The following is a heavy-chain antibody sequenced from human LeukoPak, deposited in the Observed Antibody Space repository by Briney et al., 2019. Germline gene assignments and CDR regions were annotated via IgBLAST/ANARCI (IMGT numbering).Heavy chain of an antibody. Sequence: PGGSLRLSCAASGFTFITYGMHWVRQAPGKGLEWVAVISYDGSNKYYADSVKGRFTISRDNSKNTLYLQMNSLRAEDTAVYYCARTGIAVAGIDYWGQGTLVTVSS. CDR1: GFTFITYG. J-gene: IGHJ4*02. V-gene: IGHV3-30*19. CDR2: ISYDGSNK. CDR3: ARTGIAVAGIDY. D-gene: IGHD6-19*01.